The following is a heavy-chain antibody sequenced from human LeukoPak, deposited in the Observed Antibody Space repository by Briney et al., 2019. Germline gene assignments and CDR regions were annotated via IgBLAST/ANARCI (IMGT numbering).Heavy chain of an antibody. Sequence: SETLSLTCIVSGGSINTVSYSWDWIRQPPGKGLEWIGDIYSGGTSYNPSLRSRVTISVDTSKNHFSLKLNSVTAADTAIYYCARHTSGSSQLFDYWGQGSLVTVSS. CDR1: GGSINTVSYS. D-gene: IGHD5-12*01. CDR3: ARHTSGSSQLFDY. V-gene: IGHV4-39*01. CDR2: IYSGGT. J-gene: IGHJ4*02.